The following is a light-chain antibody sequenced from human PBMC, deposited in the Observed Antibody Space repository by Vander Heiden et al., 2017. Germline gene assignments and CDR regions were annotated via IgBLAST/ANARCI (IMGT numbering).Light chain of an antibody. J-gene: IGLJ2*01. CDR2: EVT. Sequence: SSLTQPPSASASPRPSVTISCPGTSSDVGASYHVSLYQQEPGKAAKLIISEVTKRPPGVPDRFSGSKSGNTASLTVSGLQGEDEADYYCSSYAGSNNLVFGGGTKLTVL. V-gene: IGLV2-8*01. CDR3: SSYAGSNNLV. CDR1: SSDVGASYH.